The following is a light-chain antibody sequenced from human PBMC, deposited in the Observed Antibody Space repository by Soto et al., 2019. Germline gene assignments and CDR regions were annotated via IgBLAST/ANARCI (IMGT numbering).Light chain of an antibody. Sequence: DIQMTQSPSSVSASVGDRVTITCRASQGIGKWLAWYQQKPGTAPKLLIYAASTLQSGVPSRFSGSGSGTEFTLTISTLQSEDFATYYCQEGNRFPLTFGGGTKVEIK. CDR1: QGIGKW. J-gene: IGKJ4*01. CDR3: QEGNRFPLT. CDR2: AAS. V-gene: IGKV1D-12*01.